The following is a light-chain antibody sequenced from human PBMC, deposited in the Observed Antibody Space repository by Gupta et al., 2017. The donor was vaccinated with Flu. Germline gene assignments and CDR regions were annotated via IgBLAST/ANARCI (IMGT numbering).Light chain of an antibody. CDR1: SLRSYY. V-gene: IGLV3-19*01. CDR2: AKN. J-gene: IGLJ2*01. CDR3: GSRDSSGNHVV. Sequence: SSELTQDPAVSVALGQPVRITCQGDSLRSYYATWYQQKPGQAPVLVIYAKNNRPSGIPDRFSGSRSGDTASLTITGAQAEDEADYYCGSRDSSGNHVVFGGGTRLTVL.